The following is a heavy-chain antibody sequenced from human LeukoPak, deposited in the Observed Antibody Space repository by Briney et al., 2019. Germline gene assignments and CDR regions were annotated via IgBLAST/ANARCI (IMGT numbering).Heavy chain of an antibody. CDR3: ARGTANFWSGYSSHFDY. V-gene: IGHV1-46*01. D-gene: IGHD3-3*01. Sequence: ASVKVSCKASGYTFTSYYLYWVRQAPGQGLEWMGVINPSGGSTSYAQKFQGRVTMTRDTSTSTVYMEVSSLRSEDTAVYYCARGTANFWSGYSSHFDYWGQGTLVTVSS. CDR2: INPSGGST. J-gene: IGHJ4*02. CDR1: GYTFTSYY.